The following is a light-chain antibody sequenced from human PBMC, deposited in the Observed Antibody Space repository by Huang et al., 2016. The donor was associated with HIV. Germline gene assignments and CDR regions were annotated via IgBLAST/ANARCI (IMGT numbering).Light chain of an antibody. J-gene: IGKJ2*01. CDR2: AAY. CDR1: QNINSY. V-gene: IGKV1-39*01. Sequence: DIQMTQSPSSLSASIGDRVTITCRVSQNINSYVSWYQHKPGEAPKLLIHAAYTLYRGVPSRFSGSGAGTDFTLTISSLQPEDFATYYCLQTYGIPYTFGRGTKVDI. CDR3: LQTYGIPYT.